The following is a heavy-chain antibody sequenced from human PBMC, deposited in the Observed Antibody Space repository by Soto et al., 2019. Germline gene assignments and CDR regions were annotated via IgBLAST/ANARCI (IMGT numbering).Heavy chain of an antibody. CDR3: ARDRSVLLWFGELHASDI. D-gene: IGHD3-10*01. CDR2: ISAYNGNT. CDR1: GYTFTSYG. J-gene: IGHJ3*02. Sequence: ASVKVSCKASGYTFTSYGISWVRQAPGQGLEWMGWISAYNGNTNYAQKLQGRVTMTTDTSTSTAYMELRSLRSDDTAVYYCARDRSVLLWFGELHASDIWGQGTMVTVS. V-gene: IGHV1-18*01.